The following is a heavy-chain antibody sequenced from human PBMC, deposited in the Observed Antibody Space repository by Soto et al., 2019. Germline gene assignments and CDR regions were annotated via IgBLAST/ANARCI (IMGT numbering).Heavy chain of an antibody. J-gene: IGHJ4*02. CDR3: ARDSFATKVLGY. CDR2: ISSSSSYI. D-gene: IGHD2-15*01. CDR1: GFTFSSYS. Sequence: GGSLRLSCAASGFTFSSYSMNWVRQAPGKGLEWVSSISSSSSYIYYADSVKGRCTISRDNAKNSLYLQMNSLRAEDTAVYYCARDSFATKVLGYWGPGTLVTVSP. V-gene: IGHV3-21*01.